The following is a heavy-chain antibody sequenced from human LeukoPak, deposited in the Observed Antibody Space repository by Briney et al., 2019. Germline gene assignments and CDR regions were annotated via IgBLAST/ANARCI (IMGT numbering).Heavy chain of an antibody. Sequence: GGSLRLSCAASGFTFDDYAMHWVRQAPGKGLEWVSGISWNSGSIGYADSVKGRFTISRDNAKNSLYLQMNSLRAEDMALYYRAKDMYSSSWYSRNFDYWGQGTLVTVSS. D-gene: IGHD6-13*01. J-gene: IGHJ4*02. CDR1: GFTFDDYA. CDR3: AKDMYSSSWYSRNFDY. CDR2: ISWNSGSI. V-gene: IGHV3-9*03.